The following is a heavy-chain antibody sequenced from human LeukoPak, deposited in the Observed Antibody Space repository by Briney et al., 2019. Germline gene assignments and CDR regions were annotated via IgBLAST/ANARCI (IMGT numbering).Heavy chain of an antibody. J-gene: IGHJ2*01. V-gene: IGHV3-23*01. CDR2: ISGSGGST. CDR3: ARGGYHTTWYFDL. D-gene: IGHD3-22*01. Sequence: PGGSLRLSCAASGFTFSSYAMSWVRQAPGKGLEWVSAISGSGGSTYYADSVKGRFTISRDNAKNSLYLQMNSLRAEDTAVYYCARGGYHTTWYFDLWGRGTLVTVSS. CDR1: GFTFSSYA.